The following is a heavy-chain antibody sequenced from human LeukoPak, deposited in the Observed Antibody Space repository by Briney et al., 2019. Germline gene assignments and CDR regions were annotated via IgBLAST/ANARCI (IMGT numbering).Heavy chain of an antibody. J-gene: IGHJ4*02. D-gene: IGHD6-13*01. Sequence: GGSLRLSCAASEFTFSSYSMNWVRQARGKGLEWVAVISYDGSNIYYADSLKGRFTISRDNSKNTLYLQMNSLRAEDTAVYYCARDGEIAAAAYFDYWGQGTLVTVSS. CDR1: EFTFSSYS. V-gene: IGHV3-30*03. CDR2: ISYDGSNI. CDR3: ARDGEIAAAAYFDY.